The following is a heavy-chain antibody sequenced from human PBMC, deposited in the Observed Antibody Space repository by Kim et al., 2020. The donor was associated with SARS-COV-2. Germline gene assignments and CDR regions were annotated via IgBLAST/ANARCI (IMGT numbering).Heavy chain of an antibody. J-gene: IGHJ4*02. CDR3: ARDGVLSSTSSWDY. V-gene: IGHV3-7*03. CDR2: IKEDGSVK. Sequence: GGSLRLSCAASDFTFRSYWMSWVRQAPGKGLEWVANIKEDGSVKHYVGPVKGRITISRDNAKNLLYLQMNSPSADDMAVYYCARDGVLSSTSSWDYWGLGTLVTVSS. CDR1: DFTFRSYW. D-gene: IGHD6-13*01.